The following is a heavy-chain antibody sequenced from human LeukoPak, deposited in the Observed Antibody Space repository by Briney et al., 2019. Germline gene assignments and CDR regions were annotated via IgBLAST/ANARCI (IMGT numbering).Heavy chain of an antibody. CDR3: ARHFDNGDYKKTFDI. CDR1: GGSISSTTYY. V-gene: IGHV4-39*01. Sequence: SETLSLTCSVFGGSISSTTYYWVWIRQPPGKGLECIASIHYTGRAYYNPSLKSRATISADTSKNHFSLKLSSVTAADTAVYYCARHFDNGDYKKTFDIWGQGTMVTVPS. J-gene: IGHJ3*02. D-gene: IGHD4-17*01. CDR2: IHYTGRA.